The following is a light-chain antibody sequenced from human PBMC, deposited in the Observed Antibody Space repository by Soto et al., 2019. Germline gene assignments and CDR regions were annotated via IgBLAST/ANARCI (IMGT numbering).Light chain of an antibody. CDR2: GTS. Sequence: EIVMTQSPATLSVSPGESATLSCRASQSVSIYLAWYQQKPGQAPRLLIYGTSTRATGIPARFSGSGSGTEFTLTIGSLQSEDFAVYYCQQYINWPPITFGQGTRLEIK. J-gene: IGKJ5*01. V-gene: IGKV3-15*01. CDR3: QQYINWPPIT. CDR1: QSVSIY.